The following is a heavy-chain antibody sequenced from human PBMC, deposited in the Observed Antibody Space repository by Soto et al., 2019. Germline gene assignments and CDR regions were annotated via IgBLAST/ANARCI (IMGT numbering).Heavy chain of an antibody. J-gene: IGHJ6*03. Sequence: GGSLRLSCAASGFTFSSYGMHWVRQAPGKGLEWVAVIWYDGSNKYYADPVKGRFTIFRDNSKNTLYLQMNSLRAEDTAVYYCAREGDYGHYYYYMDVWGKGTTVTVSS. V-gene: IGHV3-33*01. D-gene: IGHD4-17*01. CDR3: AREGDYGHYYYYMDV. CDR1: GFTFSSYG. CDR2: IWYDGSNK.